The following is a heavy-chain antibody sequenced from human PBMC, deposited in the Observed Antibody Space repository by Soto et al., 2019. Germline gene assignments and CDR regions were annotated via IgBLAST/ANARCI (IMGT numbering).Heavy chain of an antibody. CDR2: IYYSGST. CDR1: GGSISSGDYY. CDR3: ARDGIRRPIDY. D-gene: IGHD1-20*01. J-gene: IGHJ4*02. Sequence: TSETLSLTCTVSGGSISSGDYYWSWIRQPPGKGLEWIGYIYYSGSTYYNPSLKSRVTISVDTSKNQFSLKLSSVTAADTAVYYCARDGIRRPIDYWGQGTLVTVSS. V-gene: IGHV4-30-4*01.